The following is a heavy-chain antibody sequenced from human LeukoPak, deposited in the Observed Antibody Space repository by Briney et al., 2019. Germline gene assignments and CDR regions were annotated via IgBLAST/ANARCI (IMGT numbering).Heavy chain of an antibody. CDR1: GFTFSSYG. D-gene: IGHD3-10*01. CDR2: IWYDGSNK. CDR3: ARDLSYSYYGSGCADY. V-gene: IGHV3-33*01. J-gene: IGHJ4*02. Sequence: GGSLRLSCAASGFTFSSYGMHWVRQAPGKGLEWVAVIWYDGSNKYYADSVKGRFTISRDNSKNTLYLQMNSLRAEDTAVYYCARDLSYSYYGSGCADYWGQGTLVTVSS.